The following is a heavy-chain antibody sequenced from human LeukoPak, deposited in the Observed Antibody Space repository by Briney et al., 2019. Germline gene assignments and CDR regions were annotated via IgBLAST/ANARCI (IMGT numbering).Heavy chain of an antibody. V-gene: IGHV4-59*08. CDR1: GGSISSYY. CDR3: ARHASSGWYDFGY. Sequence: SETLSLTCTVSGGSISSYYWSWIRQPPGKGLEWIGYIYYSGSTNYNPSLKSRVTISVDTSKNQFSLKLSSVTAADTAVYYCARHASSGWYDFGYWGQGTLVTVPS. J-gene: IGHJ4*02. CDR2: IYYSGST. D-gene: IGHD6-19*01.